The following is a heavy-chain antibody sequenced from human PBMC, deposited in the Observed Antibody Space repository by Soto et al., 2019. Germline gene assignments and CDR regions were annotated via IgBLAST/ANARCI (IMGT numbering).Heavy chain of an antibody. CDR3: ASGFCRGGTCNRHLES. CDR2: IYSGGNT. D-gene: IGHD1-1*01. Sequence: EVQLVESGGTWVYPGGSLRLSCAVTDFIVGRNFMTWVRQAPGKGPESVAIIYSGGNTHHADSVKGRFTISRDTSNNTLHLQMNSLRVEDSALYYCASGFCRGGTCNRHLESWGQGTQVTVSS. V-gene: IGHV3-66*01. J-gene: IGHJ5*02. CDR1: DFIVGRNF.